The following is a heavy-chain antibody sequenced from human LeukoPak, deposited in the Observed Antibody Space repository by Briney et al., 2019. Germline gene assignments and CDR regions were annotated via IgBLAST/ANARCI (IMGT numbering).Heavy chain of an antibody. CDR2: IWYDGSNK. D-gene: IGHD1-1*01. V-gene: IGHV3-33*01. CDR1: GFTFSSYG. CDR3: ARELSGTSFDY. J-gene: IGHJ4*02. Sequence: QPGGSLRLSCAASGFTFSSYGMHWVRQAPGKGLEWVAVIWYDGSNKYYADSAKGRFTISRDNSKNTLYLQMNSLRAEDTAVYYCARELSGTSFDYWGQGTLVTVSS.